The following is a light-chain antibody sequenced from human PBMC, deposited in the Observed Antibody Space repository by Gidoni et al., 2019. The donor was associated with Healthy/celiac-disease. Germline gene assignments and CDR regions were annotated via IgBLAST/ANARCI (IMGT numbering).Light chain of an antibody. Sequence: DIQMTQSTSSLSASVGDRVTITCRARQSISSYLNWYQQKPGKAPKLLIYAASSLQSGVPSRFSGSGSGTDFTLTISSLQPEDFATYYCQQSYSTPQTFGQGTKVEIK. CDR3: QQSYSTPQT. CDR1: QSISSY. CDR2: AAS. V-gene: IGKV1-39*01. J-gene: IGKJ1*01.